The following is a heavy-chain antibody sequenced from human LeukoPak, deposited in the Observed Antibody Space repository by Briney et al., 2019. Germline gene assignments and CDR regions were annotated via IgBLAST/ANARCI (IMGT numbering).Heavy chain of an antibody. CDR1: GFTFSNYW. CDR2: INQVGSQT. J-gene: IGHJ4*02. V-gene: IGHV3-7*01. D-gene: IGHD2-21*01. Sequence: PGGSLRLSCAASGFTFSNYWMSWVRQTPGEGLEYLANINQVGSQTYYMDSVKGRFTIFRDNSKNTLYLQMNSLRAEDTAVYYCAKSFRLLYRSYWGQGTLVTVSS. CDR3: AKSFRLLYRSY.